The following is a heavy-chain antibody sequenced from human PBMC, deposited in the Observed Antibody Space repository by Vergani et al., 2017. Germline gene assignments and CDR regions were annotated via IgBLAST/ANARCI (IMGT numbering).Heavy chain of an antibody. CDR3: AKARYSSSSLGFDY. Sequence: EVQLVESGGGLVQPGGSLRLSCAASGFTFSSYSMNWVRQAPGKGLEWVSYISSSSSTIYYADSVKGRFTISRDNAKNSLYLQMNSLRAEDTAVYYCAKARYSSSSLGFDYWGQGTLVTVSS. J-gene: IGHJ4*02. CDR1: GFTFSSYS. D-gene: IGHD6-6*01. CDR2: ISSSSSTI. V-gene: IGHV3-48*01.